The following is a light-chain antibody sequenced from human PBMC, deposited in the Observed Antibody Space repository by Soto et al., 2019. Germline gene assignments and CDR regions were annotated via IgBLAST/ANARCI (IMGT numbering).Light chain of an antibody. J-gene: IGKJ1*01. CDR3: QQYNSYWRT. V-gene: IGKV1-5*01. CDR2: DAS. Sequence: PSTLSASRGDRVTITCRASQSISSWLAWYQQKPGKAPRLLIYDASSLESGVPSRFSGSGSGTEFTLTISSLQPDDFATYYCQQYNSYWRTFGQGTKVDIK. CDR1: QSISSW.